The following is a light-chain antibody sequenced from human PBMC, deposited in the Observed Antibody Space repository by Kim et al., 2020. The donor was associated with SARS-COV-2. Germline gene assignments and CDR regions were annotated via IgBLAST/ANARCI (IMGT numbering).Light chain of an antibody. CDR3: SSYADSNNYV. CDR1: SSDVGDYDY. CDR2: EVS. J-gene: IGLJ1*01. Sequence: QSALTQPPSASGSPGQSVTISCTGASSDVGDYDYVSWYQQHPGKAPKLLIYEVSKRPSGVPDRFSGSKSGNTASLSVSGLQAEDEADYYCSSYADSNNYVFGTGTKVTVL. V-gene: IGLV2-8*01.